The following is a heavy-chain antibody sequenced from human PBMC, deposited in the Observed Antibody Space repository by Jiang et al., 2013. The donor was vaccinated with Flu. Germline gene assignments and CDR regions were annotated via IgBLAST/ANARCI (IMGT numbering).Heavy chain of an antibody. CDR1: GFDFSNTW. Sequence: QLLESGGALVKPGGSLRLSCAASGFDFSNTWMNWVRQAPGKGLEWVGRIESKLDGGRTDYAAPVNDRFTISRDDSRNTLFLQMNSLKTEDTAVYFCTTNLVIFWGQGTLVTVSS. V-gene: IGHV3-15*07. CDR2: IESKLDGGRT. D-gene: IGHD2-21*01. J-gene: IGHJ4*02. CDR3: TTNLVIF.